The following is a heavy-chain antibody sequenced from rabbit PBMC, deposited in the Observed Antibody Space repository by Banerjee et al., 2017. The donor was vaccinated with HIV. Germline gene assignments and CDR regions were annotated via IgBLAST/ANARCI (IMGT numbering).Heavy chain of an antibody. CDR2: IDAGSIGST. Sequence: QQQLEESGGDLVKPGASLTLTCTTSGFSFSSSYWICWVRQAPGKGLEWIACIDAGSIGSTYYASWAEGRFTISKTSSTTVTLQMTSLTATDTATYFCASMGYPYGYAGYAYATDWTRLDLWGPGTLVTVS. CDR3: ASMGYPYGYAGYAYATDWTRLDL. CDR1: GFSFSSSYW. J-gene: IGHJ3*01. V-gene: IGHV1S45*01. D-gene: IGHD6-1*01.